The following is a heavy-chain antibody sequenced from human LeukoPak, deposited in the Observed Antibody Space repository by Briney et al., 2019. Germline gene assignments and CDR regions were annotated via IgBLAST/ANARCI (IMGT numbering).Heavy chain of an antibody. CDR1: GGSISSSTYF. Sequence: PSETLSLTCTVSGGSISSSTYFWGWIRQPPGKGLEWLGLIYYSGTTYYNPSLKSRATISVDTSKNQFSLKLSSVTAADTAVYYCARRGLYGSSPFDPWGQGTLVTVSS. D-gene: IGHD2-2*01. CDR2: IYYSGTT. V-gene: IGHV4-39*01. J-gene: IGHJ5*02. CDR3: ARRGLYGSSPFDP.